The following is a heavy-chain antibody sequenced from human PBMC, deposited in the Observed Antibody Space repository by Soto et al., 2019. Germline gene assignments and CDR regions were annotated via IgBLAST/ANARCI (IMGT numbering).Heavy chain of an antibody. CDR3: ARDSLPDAGYDFWSGYLNRGIDY. V-gene: IGHV3-48*01. D-gene: IGHD3-3*01. CDR1: GFTFSSYS. CDR2: ISSSSSTI. J-gene: IGHJ4*02. Sequence: PGGSLRLSCAASGFTFSSYSMNWVRQAPGKGLEWVSYISSSSSTIYYADSVKGRFTISRDNAKNSLYLQMNSLRAEDTAVYYCARDSLPDAGYDFWSGYLNRGIDYWGQGTLVTVSS.